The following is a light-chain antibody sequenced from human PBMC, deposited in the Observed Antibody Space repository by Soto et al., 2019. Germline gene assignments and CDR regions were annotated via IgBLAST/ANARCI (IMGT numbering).Light chain of an antibody. V-gene: IGKV3-20*01. J-gene: IGKJ1*01. CDR2: GAS. CDR3: QQFGGSPRT. CDR1: QSVSSSF. Sequence: EIVLTQSPGTLSLSPGERATLSCRASQSVSSSFLDWYQQKPGQAPMLLIFGASTRDGGIPERFSGSGSGTDFTLTISRLEPEDFAVYYCQQFGGSPRTFGQGTKVEIK.